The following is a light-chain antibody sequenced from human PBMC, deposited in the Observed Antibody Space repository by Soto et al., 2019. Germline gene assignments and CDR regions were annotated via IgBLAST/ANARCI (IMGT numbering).Light chain of an antibody. CDR3: QQYNAYLT. V-gene: IGKV1-5*01. J-gene: IGKJ1*01. Sequence: DIQMTQSPSTLSASVGDSLSITCRASQSISNWLAWYQQKPGKAPKLLIYDASILESGVPSRFSGSGSGTEFTLTISSLQPDDFATYYCQQYNAYLTFGQGTKVDIK. CDR2: DAS. CDR1: QSISNW.